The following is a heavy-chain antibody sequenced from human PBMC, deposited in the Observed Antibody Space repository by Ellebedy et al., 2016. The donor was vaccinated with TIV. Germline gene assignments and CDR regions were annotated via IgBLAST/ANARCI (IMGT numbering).Heavy chain of an antibody. CDR1: GYSFTSYW. Sequence: KVSCKGSGYSFTSYWISWVRQMPGKGLEWMGRIDPSDSYTNYSPSFQGHVTISADKSIRTAYLQWSSLKASDTAMYYCAREELFWFDPWGQGTLVTVSS. D-gene: IGHD3-10*01. CDR2: IDPSDSYT. V-gene: IGHV5-10-1*01. J-gene: IGHJ5*02. CDR3: AREELFWFDP.